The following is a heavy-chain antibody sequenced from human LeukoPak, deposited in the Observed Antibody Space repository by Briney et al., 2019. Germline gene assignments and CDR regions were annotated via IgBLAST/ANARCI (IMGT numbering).Heavy chain of an antibody. V-gene: IGHV1-18*01. D-gene: IGHD1-26*01. CDR1: GYTFTSYG. J-gene: IGHJ4*02. Sequence: ASVKVSCEASGYTFTSYGISWVRQAPGQGLEWMGWISAYNGNTNYAQKLQGRVTMTTDTSTSTAYMELRSLRSDDTAVYYCARDLWGLLGSPTFDYWGQGTLVTVSS. CDR3: ARDLWGLLGSPTFDY. CDR2: ISAYNGNT.